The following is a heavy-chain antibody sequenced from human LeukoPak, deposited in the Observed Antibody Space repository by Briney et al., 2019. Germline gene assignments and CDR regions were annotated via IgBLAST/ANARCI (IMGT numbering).Heavy chain of an antibody. D-gene: IGHD3-22*01. J-gene: IGHJ4*02. CDR1: GGTFSSYA. CDR2: IIPIFGIA. CDR3: ARASYYYDSSGYYLDY. Sequence: VXXKASGGTFSSYAISWVRQAPGQGLEWMGGIIPIFGIANYAQKFQGRVTITADKSTSTAYMELSSLRSEDTAVYYCARASYYYDSSGYYLDYWGQGTLVTVSS. V-gene: IGHV1-69*17.